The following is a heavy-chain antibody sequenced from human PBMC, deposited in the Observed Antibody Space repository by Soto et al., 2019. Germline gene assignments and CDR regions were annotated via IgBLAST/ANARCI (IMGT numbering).Heavy chain of an antibody. CDR1: GITLSAYA. Sequence: HPGGSLRLSCEASGITLSAYAMSWVRQAPGKGPEWVSSISSSGDRTYYADSVKGRFTISRDNSKNTLYLQLNSLRAEDTAIYYCAKDPPIFGVAINQPFDYWGQGTLVTVSS. V-gene: IGHV3-23*01. CDR2: ISSSGDRT. CDR3: AKDPPIFGVAINQPFDY. J-gene: IGHJ4*02. D-gene: IGHD3-3*01.